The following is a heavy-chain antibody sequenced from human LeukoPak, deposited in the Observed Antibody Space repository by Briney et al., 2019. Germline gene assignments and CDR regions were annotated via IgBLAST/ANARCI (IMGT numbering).Heavy chain of an antibody. CDR3: ARGEEPYYDILTGWRAVSWFDP. CDR2: IYPCDSDT. CDR1: GYSFTSYW. V-gene: IGHV5-51*01. D-gene: IGHD3-9*01. Sequence: GESLKVSCKGSGYSFTSYWIGWVRQMPGKGLEWMGIIYPCDSDTRYSPSFQGQVTISADKSISTAYLQWSSLKASDTAMYYCARGEEPYYDILTGWRAVSWFDPWGQGTLVTVSS. J-gene: IGHJ5*02.